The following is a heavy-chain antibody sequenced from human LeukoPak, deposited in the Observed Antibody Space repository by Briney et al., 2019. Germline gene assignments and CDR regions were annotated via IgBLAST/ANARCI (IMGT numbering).Heavy chain of an antibody. CDR2: VSYDGNTI. J-gene: IGHJ4*02. D-gene: IGHD4-11*01. Sequence: GGSLRLSCAASEFTFSNYALHWVRQAPGKGLQWVAVVSYDGNTIHYADSVKGRFIISRDTSKNTLYLQMNSLRAEDTAVYYCARSGGLQKFDYWGQGTLVTVSS. V-gene: IGHV3-30-3*01. CDR1: EFTFSNYA. CDR3: ARSGGLQKFDY.